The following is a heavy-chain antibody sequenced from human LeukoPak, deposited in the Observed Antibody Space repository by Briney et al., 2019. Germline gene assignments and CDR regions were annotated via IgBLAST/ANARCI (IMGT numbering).Heavy chain of an antibody. Sequence: SETLSLTCTVSGGSISSGSYYWSWLRQPAGKGLEWIGRIYTSGSTNYNPSLKSRVTISVDTSKNQFSLKLSSVTAADTTVYYCARETTYCSSTSCSMSWGQGTLVTVSS. CDR1: GGSISSGSYY. V-gene: IGHV4-61*02. CDR2: IYTSGST. D-gene: IGHD2-2*01. CDR3: ARETTYCSSTSCSMS. J-gene: IGHJ4*02.